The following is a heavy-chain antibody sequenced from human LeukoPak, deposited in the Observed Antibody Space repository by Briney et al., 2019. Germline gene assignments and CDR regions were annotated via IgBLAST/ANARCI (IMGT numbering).Heavy chain of an antibody. CDR1: GFTVSSNY. D-gene: IGHD2-2*01. CDR3: ASTGYQLRRDTTYYFDY. V-gene: IGHV3-66*01. CDR2: IYSGGST. J-gene: IGHJ4*02. Sequence: GGSLRLSCAASGFTVSSNYMSWVRQAPGKGLEWVSVIYSGGSTYYADSVKGRFTISRDNSKNTLYLQMNSLRAEDTAVYYCASTGYQLRRDTTYYFDYWGQGTLVTVSS.